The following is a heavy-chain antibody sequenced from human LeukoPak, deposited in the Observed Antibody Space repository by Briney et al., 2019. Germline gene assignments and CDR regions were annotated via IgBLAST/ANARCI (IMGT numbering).Heavy chain of an antibody. V-gene: IGHV1-2*02. CDR3: ARDYCSGGNCYSRYYYYMDV. D-gene: IGHD2-15*01. Sequence: ASVKVSCKASGYTFTGYYMHWVRQAPGQGLEWMGWINPNSGGTNYAQDFQDRVTMTRDTSINTAYMELSRLRSDDTAVYYCARDYCSGGNCYSRYYYYMDVWGKGTTVTVSS. J-gene: IGHJ6*03. CDR1: GYTFTGYY. CDR2: INPNSGGT.